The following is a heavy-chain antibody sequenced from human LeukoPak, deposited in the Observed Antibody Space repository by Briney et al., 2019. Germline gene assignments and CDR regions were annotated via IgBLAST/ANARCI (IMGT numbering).Heavy chain of an antibody. Sequence: SVKVSCKASGGTFSSYTISWVRQAPGQGLEWMGRIIPILGIANYAQKFQGRVTITADESTSTAYMELSSLRSEDTAVYYCASPKERDYYDSSGYYYFFYWGQGTLVTVSS. V-gene: IGHV1-69*02. CDR2: IIPILGIA. J-gene: IGHJ4*02. D-gene: IGHD3-22*01. CDR3: ASPKERDYYDSSGYYYFFY. CDR1: GGTFSSYT.